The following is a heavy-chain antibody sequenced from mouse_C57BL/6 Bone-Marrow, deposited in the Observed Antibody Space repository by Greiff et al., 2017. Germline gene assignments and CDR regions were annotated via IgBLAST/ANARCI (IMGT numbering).Heavy chain of an antibody. D-gene: IGHD1-1*01. V-gene: IGHV1-39*01. CDR2: INPNYGTT. Sequence: VQLQQSGPELVKPGASVKISCKASGYSFTDYNMNWVKQSNGKSLEWIGVINPNYGTTSYNQKFKGKATLTVDQSSSTAYMQLNSLTSEDSAVYDCAKGYGSSFYWYFDVWGTGTTVTVSS. CDR3: AKGYGSSFYWYFDV. CDR1: GYSFTDYN. J-gene: IGHJ1*03.